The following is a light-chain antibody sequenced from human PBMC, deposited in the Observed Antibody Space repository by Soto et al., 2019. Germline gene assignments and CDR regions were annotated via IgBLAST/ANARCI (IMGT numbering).Light chain of an antibody. CDR3: SSYTTTTTLEV. CDR1: SSDVGGYNY. CDR2: EVS. J-gene: IGLJ1*01. V-gene: IGLV2-14*01. Sequence: QSALTQPASVSRSPGQSITISCAGTSSDVGGYNYVSWYQQHPGKAPKLLLYEVSNRPSWVSDRFSGSKSANTASLTISGLQAEDEANYYCSSYTTTTTLEVFGPGTKVTVL.